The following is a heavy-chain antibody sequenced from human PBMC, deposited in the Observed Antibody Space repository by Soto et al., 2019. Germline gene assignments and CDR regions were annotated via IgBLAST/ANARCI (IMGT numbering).Heavy chain of an antibody. D-gene: IGHD5-18*01. V-gene: IGHV3-30*18. Sequence: QVQLVESGGGVVQPGRSLRLSCAASGFTFSSYGMHWVRQAPGKGLEWVAVISYDGSNKYYADSVKGRFTISRDNSKNTLYLQMNSLRAEDTAVYYCAKGARGYRRIGNYYYYYGMDVWGQGTTVTVSS. CDR1: GFTFSSYG. J-gene: IGHJ6*02. CDR2: ISYDGSNK. CDR3: AKGARGYRRIGNYYYYYGMDV.